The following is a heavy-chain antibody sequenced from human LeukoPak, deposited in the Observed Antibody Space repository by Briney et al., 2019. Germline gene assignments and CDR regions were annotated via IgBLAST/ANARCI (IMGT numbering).Heavy chain of an antibody. V-gene: IGHV5-51*01. J-gene: IGHJ4*02. CDR3: ASTTGTTYDY. D-gene: IGHD1-1*01. CDR1: GYIFTSYL. Sequence: GESLKISCKGSGYIFTSYLIGGVRPMPGEGLEWMGIIYPGYSDTRYSPSFQGQVTISADNSISSAYLQWSSLKASDTAMYYCASTTGTTYDYWGQGTLVTVSS. CDR2: IYPGYSDT.